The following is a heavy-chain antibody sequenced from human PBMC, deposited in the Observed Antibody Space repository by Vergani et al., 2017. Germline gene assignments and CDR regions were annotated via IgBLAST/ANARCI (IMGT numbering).Heavy chain of an antibody. J-gene: IGHJ4*02. V-gene: IGHV4-30-2*01. D-gene: IGHD1-20*01. CDR3: ATDIGITGTTNQY. Sequence: QLQLQESGSGLVKPSQTLSLTCAVSGGSISSGGYSWSWIRQPPGKGLEWIGYIYHSGSTYYNPSLKSRVTISVDRSKNQFSLKPSSVTAADTAVYYCATDIGITGTTNQYWGQGTLVTVSS. CDR1: GGSISSGGYS. CDR2: IYHSGST.